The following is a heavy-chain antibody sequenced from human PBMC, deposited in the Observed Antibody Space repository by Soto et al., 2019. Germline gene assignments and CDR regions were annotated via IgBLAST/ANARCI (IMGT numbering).Heavy chain of an antibody. J-gene: IGHJ4*02. CDR2: IYYSGST. D-gene: IGHD6-19*01. CDR1: GGSISSTIYY. V-gene: IGHV4-39*01. Sequence: PSETLSLTCTVSGGSISSTIYYWGWIRQPPGKGLEWIGSIYYSGSTYYNPSLTSRVTISVDTSKNQFSLRLSSVTAADTAVYYCATNDLALAGYLDYWGQGTLVTVSS. CDR3: ATNDLALAGYLDY.